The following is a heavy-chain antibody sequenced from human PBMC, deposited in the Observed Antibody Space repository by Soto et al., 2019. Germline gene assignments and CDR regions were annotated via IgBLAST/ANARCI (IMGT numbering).Heavy chain of an antibody. CDR3: ARDRRDLLLLNNRFDP. Sequence: QVQLVQSGAEVKKPGASVKVSCKASGYTFTNYGISWVRQAPGQGLEWMGWISAYNGNTKYAQKLQGRVTMTTDTSTSTAHIELRSLRSDDTAVYYCARDRRDLLLLNNRFDPWGQGTLVTVSS. J-gene: IGHJ5*02. D-gene: IGHD2-15*01. V-gene: IGHV1-18*01. CDR1: GYTFTNYG. CDR2: ISAYNGNT.